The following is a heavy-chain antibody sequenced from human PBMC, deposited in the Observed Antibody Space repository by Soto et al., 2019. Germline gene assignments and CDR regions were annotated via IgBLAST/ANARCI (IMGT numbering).Heavy chain of an antibody. CDR1: GFTVTNKY. CDR3: ARVDYGDYGWYFDL. J-gene: IGHJ2*01. D-gene: IGHD4-17*01. CDR2: IYSGGAT. V-gene: IGHV3-53*01. Sequence: EVRLVESGGGLIQPGGSLRLSCAASGFTVTNKYMTWVRQAPGKGLEWVSIIYSGGATSYADSVKGRFTISRDNSKDIRYRQMNSLRAEDTAVYYCARVDYGDYGWYFDLWGRGTLVTVSS.